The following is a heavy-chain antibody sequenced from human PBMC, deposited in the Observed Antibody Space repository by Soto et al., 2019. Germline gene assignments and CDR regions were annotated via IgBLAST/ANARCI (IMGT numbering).Heavy chain of an antibody. Sequence: SVKVSCKASGGTFSSYTISWVRQAPGQGLEWMGRIIPILGIANYAQKFQGRVTITADKSTSTAYMELSSLRSEDTAVYYCATPGGSSWSFDYWGQGTLVTVSS. CDR2: IIPILGIA. CDR3: ATPGGSSWSFDY. V-gene: IGHV1-69*02. CDR1: GGTFSSYT. D-gene: IGHD6-13*01. J-gene: IGHJ4*02.